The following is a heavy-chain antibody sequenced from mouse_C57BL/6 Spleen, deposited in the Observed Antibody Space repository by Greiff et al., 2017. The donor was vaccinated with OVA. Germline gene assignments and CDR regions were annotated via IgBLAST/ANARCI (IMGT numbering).Heavy chain of an antibody. D-gene: IGHD2-1*01. J-gene: IGHJ4*01. Sequence: VQLQESGPELVKPGASVKIPCKASGYAFSSSWMNWVKQRPGKGLEWIGRIYPGDGDTNYNGKFKGKATLTADKSSSTAYMQLSSLTSEDSAVYFCARSLYPFYAMDYWGQGTSVTVSS. CDR1: GYAFSSSW. CDR2: IYPGDGDT. V-gene: IGHV1-82*01. CDR3: ARSLYPFYAMDY.